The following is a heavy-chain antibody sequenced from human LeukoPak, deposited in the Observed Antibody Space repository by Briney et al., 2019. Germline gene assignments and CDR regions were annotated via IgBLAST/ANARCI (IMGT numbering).Heavy chain of an antibody. J-gene: IGHJ4*02. CDR1: GFTFSSYA. CDR3: AKVRSSGSYFSHFDY. CDR2: ISGSGGST. Sequence: GGSLRLSCAASGFTFSSYAMNWVRQAPGKGLEWVSAISGSGGSTYYADSVKGRFTISRDNSKNTLYLQMNSLRAEDTAVYYCAKVRSSGSYFSHFDYWGQGTLVTVSS. V-gene: IGHV3-23*01. D-gene: IGHD1-26*01.